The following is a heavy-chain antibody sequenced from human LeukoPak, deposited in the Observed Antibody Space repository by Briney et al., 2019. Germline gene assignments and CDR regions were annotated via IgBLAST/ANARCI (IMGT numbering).Heavy chain of an antibody. CDR3: ARDLMGEDYDSWSGYYYFDS. J-gene: IGHJ4*01. CDR1: GFTFSSYS. CDR2: ISSSRSYI. Sequence: GGSLRLSCAASGFTFSSYSMNWVRQAPGKGLEWVSSISSSRSYIYYADSVMGRFTISRDNAKNSLSLQMASLRAADPGLCYWARDLMGEDYDSWSGYYYFDSWGHG. D-gene: IGHD3-3*01. V-gene: IGHV3-21*04.